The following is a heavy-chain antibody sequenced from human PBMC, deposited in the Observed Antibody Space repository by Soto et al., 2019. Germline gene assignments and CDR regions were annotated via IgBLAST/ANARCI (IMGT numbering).Heavy chain of an antibody. CDR3: ARGECVGGSCYSLAGAFYYYMDV. CDR1: GFTFSNYW. CDR2: INRDGSVS. V-gene: IGHV3-74*01. J-gene: IGHJ6*03. D-gene: IGHD2-15*01. Sequence: EVKLVESGGGLAQPGGSLRLSCAASGFTFSNYWMYWVRQAPGQGLVWVSRINRDGSVSRYADSVKGRLTISRDNVKTTLYLQMNSLRVEDTAVYYCARGECVGGSCYSLAGAFYYYMDVWGKGTTVTVFS.